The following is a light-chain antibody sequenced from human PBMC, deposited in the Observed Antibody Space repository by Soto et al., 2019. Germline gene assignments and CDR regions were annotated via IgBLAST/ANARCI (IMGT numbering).Light chain of an antibody. CDR1: QSVSNN. V-gene: IGKV3-15*01. Sequence: EIVMTQSPATLSVSPGERATLSCRASQSVSNNLAWYQQKPGQAPRLLIYGASTRATGIPARFSGSGSGTEFTLTISSLQSEDFAVYSCQKYNTLSPLTFGGGTKVETK. CDR3: QKYNTLSPLT. J-gene: IGKJ4*01. CDR2: GAS.